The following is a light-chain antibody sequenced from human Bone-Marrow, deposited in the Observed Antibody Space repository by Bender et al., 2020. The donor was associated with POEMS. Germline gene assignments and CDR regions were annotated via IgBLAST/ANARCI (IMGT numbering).Light chain of an antibody. CDR3: SSFTSSDILL. Sequence: QSALTQPASMSGSPGQSITISCAGTSSDVGGHNFVSWYQQHPGKAPKLILYDVSNRPSGVSNRFSGSKSGNTATLIISGLQAEDEADYYCSSFTSSDILLFGGGTRLTDL. CDR2: DVS. CDR1: SSDVGGHNF. J-gene: IGLJ2*01. V-gene: IGLV2-14*03.